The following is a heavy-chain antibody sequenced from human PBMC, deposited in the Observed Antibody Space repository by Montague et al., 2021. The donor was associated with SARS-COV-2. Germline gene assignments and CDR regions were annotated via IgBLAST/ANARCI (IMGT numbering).Heavy chain of an antibody. V-gene: IGHV4-4*07. CDR1: GGSISSYY. D-gene: IGHD6-6*01. CDR2: NYTTGST. J-gene: IGHJ4*02. CDR3: ARAGARLVRGRWYFDY. Sequence: SETLSLTCTVSGGSISSYYWSWIRQPAGTRLEWIGRNYTTGSTNXDPSLKSRVAISVDTSKNHFSLKLSSVTAADTAVYYCARAGARLVRGRWYFDYWGQGSPVTVSP.